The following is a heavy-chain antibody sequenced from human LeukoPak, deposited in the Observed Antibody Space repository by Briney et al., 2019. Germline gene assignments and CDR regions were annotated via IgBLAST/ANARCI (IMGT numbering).Heavy chain of an antibody. CDR1: GGSFSGYY. D-gene: IGHD3-3*01. J-gene: IGHJ4*02. V-gene: IGHV4-34*01. CDR3: ARGSSPITIFGVVIIPVGFDY. CDR2: INHSGST. Sequence: SETLSLTCAVYGGSFSGYYWSWIRQPPGKGLEWIGEINHSGSTNYNPSLKSRVTISVDTSKNQFSLKLSSVTAADTAVYYCARGSSPITIFGVVIIPVGFDYWGQGTLVTVSS.